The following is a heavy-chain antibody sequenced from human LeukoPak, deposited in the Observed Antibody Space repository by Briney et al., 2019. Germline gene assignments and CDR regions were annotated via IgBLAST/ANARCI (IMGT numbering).Heavy chain of an antibody. CDR2: INPNSGGT. CDR3: ARLALSMTTGPVDY. V-gene: IGHV1-2*02. Sequence: ASVKVSCKASGYTFTGYYMHWVRQAPGQGLEWMGWINPNSGGTNYAQKFQGRVTMTRDTSISTAYMELSRLRSDDTAVYYCARLALSMTTGPVDYWGQGTLVTVSS. CDR1: GYTFTGYY. J-gene: IGHJ4*02. D-gene: IGHD1-14*01.